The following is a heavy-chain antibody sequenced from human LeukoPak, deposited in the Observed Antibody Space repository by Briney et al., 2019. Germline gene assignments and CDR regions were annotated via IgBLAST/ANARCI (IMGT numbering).Heavy chain of an antibody. J-gene: IGHJ4*02. Sequence: SETLSLTCTVFGGSISSYYWSWIRQPAGKGLEWIGRMYTSGSTNYNPSLNSRVTMSVDTSKNRFSLKLSSVTAADTAVYYCARDTGYYFGSGNYLYYFDYWGQGTLVTVSS. V-gene: IGHV4-4*07. CDR2: MYTSGST. CDR3: ARDTGYYFGSGNYLYYFDY. CDR1: GGSISSYY. D-gene: IGHD3-10*01.